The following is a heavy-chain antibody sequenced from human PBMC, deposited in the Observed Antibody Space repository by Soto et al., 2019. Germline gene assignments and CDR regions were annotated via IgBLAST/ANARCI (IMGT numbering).Heavy chain of an antibody. CDR3: ARDRSNCFDP. Sequence: SETLSLTCTVSGGSISSYYWSWIRQPPGKGLEWIGYIYYSGSTNYNPSLKSRVTISVDTSKNQFSLKLSSVTAADTAVYYCARDRSNCFDPWGQGTLVTVSS. CDR2: IYYSGST. J-gene: IGHJ5*02. CDR1: GGSISSYY. V-gene: IGHV4-59*01.